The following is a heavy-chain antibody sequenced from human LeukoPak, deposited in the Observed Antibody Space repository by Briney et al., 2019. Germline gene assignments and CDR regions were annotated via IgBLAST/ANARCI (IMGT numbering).Heavy chain of an antibody. J-gene: IGHJ4*02. Sequence: SVTLSLTCTVSGGSISRGGYLCSWIRQPPGKGLEWIGYIYHSGSTYYIPSPKSRVTISVDRSKNQFSLKLSSVSAADTAVYYCARGDSGYVVYWGPGTLVTVSS. CDR3: ARGDSGYVVY. CDR1: GGSISRGGYL. D-gene: IGHD5-12*01. V-gene: IGHV4-30-2*01. CDR2: IYHSGST.